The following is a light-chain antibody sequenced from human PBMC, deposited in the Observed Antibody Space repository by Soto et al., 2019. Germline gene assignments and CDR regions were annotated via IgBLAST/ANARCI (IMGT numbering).Light chain of an antibody. Sequence: QSALTQPASVSGSPGQSITISCSGTSSDVGGYNYVCWYKQHPGKAPKLMIYDVSNRPSGVSNRFSGSKSGNTASLTISGLQAEDEADYYCSSYTSSSTLWIFGGGTKLTVL. CDR3: SSYTSSSTLWI. CDR1: SSDVGGYNY. J-gene: IGLJ2*01. CDR2: DVS. V-gene: IGLV2-14*01.